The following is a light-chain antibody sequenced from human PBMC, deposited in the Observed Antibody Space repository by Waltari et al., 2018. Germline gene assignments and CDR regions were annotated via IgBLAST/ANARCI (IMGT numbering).Light chain of an antibody. CDR3: HQYYEVPWT. CDR2: WAS. CDR1: QSVYTSYNKND. J-gene: IGKJ1*01. Sequence: DIVMTQSPDSLAVSLGERATINCRSSQSVYTSYNKNDLAWYQQKPGQPPKLLIYWASTRESGVPDRFSGSGSGTDFTLTISSLQAEDEAVYYCHQYYEVPWTFGQGTKVEI. V-gene: IGKV4-1*01.